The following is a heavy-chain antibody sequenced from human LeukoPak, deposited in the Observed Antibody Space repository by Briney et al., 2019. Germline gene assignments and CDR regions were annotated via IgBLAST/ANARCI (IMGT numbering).Heavy chain of an antibody. D-gene: IGHD6-13*01. CDR1: GGTFSSYA. J-gene: IGHJ4*02. CDR3: ARVLAAAGSTTPHGDY. Sequence: SVKVSCKASGGTFSSYAISWVRQAPGQGLEWMGGIIPIFGTANYAQRFQGRVTITADESTSTAYMELSSLRSEDTAVYYCARVLAAAGSTTPHGDYWGQGTLVTVSS. V-gene: IGHV1-69*13. CDR2: IIPIFGTA.